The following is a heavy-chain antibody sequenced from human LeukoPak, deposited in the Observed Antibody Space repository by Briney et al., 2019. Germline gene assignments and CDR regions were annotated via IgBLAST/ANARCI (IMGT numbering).Heavy chain of an antibody. CDR3: ARVYDILNGAMTCDY. J-gene: IGHJ4*02. CDR1: GYSISSGYD. Sequence: SETLSLTCAVSGYSISSGYDWGWIRQPPGKGLEWIGSIYYRRTIYYNPSLKSRVTISIDTSKNQFSLRLSSMTAADTAVYYCARVYDILNGAMTCDYWGQGTLVTVSS. V-gene: IGHV4-38-2*01. CDR2: IYYRRTI. D-gene: IGHD3-9*01.